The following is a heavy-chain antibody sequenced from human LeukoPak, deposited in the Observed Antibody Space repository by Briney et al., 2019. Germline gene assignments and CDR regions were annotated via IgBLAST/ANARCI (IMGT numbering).Heavy chain of an antibody. V-gene: IGHV5-51*01. Sequence: GESLKISCKGSGYSFTSYWIGWVRQMPGKGLEWMGIIYPGDSDTRYSPSFQGQVTISADKSISTTYLQWTSLRASDTSMSYCARLRCSDGSCYIDYWGQGTPVTISS. CDR1: GYSFTSYW. J-gene: IGHJ4*02. CDR3: ARLRCSDGSCYIDY. D-gene: IGHD2-15*01. CDR2: IYPGDSDT.